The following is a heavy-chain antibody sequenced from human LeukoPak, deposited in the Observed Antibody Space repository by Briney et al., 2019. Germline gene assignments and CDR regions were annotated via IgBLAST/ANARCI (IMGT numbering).Heavy chain of an antibody. Sequence: ASVKVSCKASGYTFTNYYMHWVRQAPGQGLEWMGIINPSGGSTSHAQKFRGRVTLTRDSSTSTVYMELSSLRSEDTAVYYCALAARYYYYTMDVWGQGTTVTVSS. J-gene: IGHJ6*02. D-gene: IGHD6-6*01. V-gene: IGHV1-46*01. CDR3: ALAARYYYYTMDV. CDR1: GYTFTNYY. CDR2: INPSGGST.